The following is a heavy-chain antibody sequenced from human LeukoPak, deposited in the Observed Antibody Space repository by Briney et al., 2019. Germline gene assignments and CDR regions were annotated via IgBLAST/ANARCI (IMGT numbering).Heavy chain of an antibody. V-gene: IGHV3-23*01. Sequence: GGSLRLSCAASGFTFSTYVMSWVRQAPGKGLEWVTTISGSGASTFYADSVKGRFTISRDNPKNTLYLQMNSLRAEDTAVYYCGKDKWGQGTLVTVSS. J-gene: IGHJ4*02. CDR1: GFTFSTYV. CDR2: ISGSGAST. CDR3: GKDK.